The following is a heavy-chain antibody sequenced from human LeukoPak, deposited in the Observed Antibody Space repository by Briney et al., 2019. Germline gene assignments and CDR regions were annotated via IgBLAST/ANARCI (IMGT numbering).Heavy chain of an antibody. Sequence: PGGSLRLSCAASGFTFSSHGMSWVRQAPGKGLEWVSAISGSGGSTYYADSVKGRFTISRDNSKNTLYLQMNSLRAEDTAVYYCAKEGSYGVVATINYFDYWGQGTLVTVSS. CDR3: AKEGSYGVVATINYFDY. V-gene: IGHV3-23*01. J-gene: IGHJ4*02. CDR2: ISGSGGST. CDR1: GFTFSSHG. D-gene: IGHD5-12*01.